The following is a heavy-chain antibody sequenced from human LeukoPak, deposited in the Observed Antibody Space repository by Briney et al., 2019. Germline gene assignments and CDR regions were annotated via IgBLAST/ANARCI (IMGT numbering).Heavy chain of an antibody. J-gene: IGHJ4*02. CDR3: SKERSGGKIASRDVDY. CDR2: ISGTGGST. CDR1: GFTFSNYA. V-gene: IGHV3-23*01. Sequence: GGSLRLSCAASGFTFSNYAMTWVRQAPGKGLEWVSAISGTGGSTYYADFVKGRFTISRDNSKNTLNLQMNSLRAEDTAVYYCSKERSGGKIASRDVDYCFQGPLVNVSS. D-gene: IGHD3-3*02.